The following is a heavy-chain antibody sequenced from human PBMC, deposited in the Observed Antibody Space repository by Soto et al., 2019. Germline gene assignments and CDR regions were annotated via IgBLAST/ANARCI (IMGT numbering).Heavy chain of an antibody. J-gene: IGHJ6*02. V-gene: IGHV1-58*02. D-gene: IGHD5-12*01. CDR1: GPTFTSSA. Sequence: QVQLVQSGPEVKKPGTSVKVSCKASGPTFTSSAIQWVRQARGQRLEWIGWIVVGNGNTNYAQKFQKRVTITRDMSTSTAYMELSSLRSEDTAVYYCATAVSKFDTSGSLPYGVDVWGRGTTVTVSS. CDR2: IVVGNGNT. CDR3: ATAVSKFDTSGSLPYGVDV.